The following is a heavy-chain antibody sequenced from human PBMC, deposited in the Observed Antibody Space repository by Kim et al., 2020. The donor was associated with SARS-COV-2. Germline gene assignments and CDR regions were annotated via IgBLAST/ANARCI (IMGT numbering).Heavy chain of an antibody. CDR3: ARADPIGAFDI. J-gene: IGHJ3*02. V-gene: IGHV3-33*01. Sequence: GSLRLSCAASGFTFSSYGMHWVRQAPGKGLEWVAVIWYDGSNKYYADSVKGRFTISRDNSKNTLYLQMNSLRAEDTAVYYCARADPIGAFDIWGQGTMVTVSS. CDR1: GFTFSSYG. CDR2: IWYDGSNK. D-gene: IGHD3-3*01.